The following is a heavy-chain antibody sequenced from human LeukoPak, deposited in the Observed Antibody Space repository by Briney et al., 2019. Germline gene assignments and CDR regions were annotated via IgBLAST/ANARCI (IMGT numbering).Heavy chain of an antibody. J-gene: IGHJ5*02. V-gene: IGHV1-24*01. CDR3: ATTGPHLRLGWYNWFDP. Sequence: GASVKVSCKVSGYTLNELSMHWVRQAPGKGLEWMGGFDPEDGETIYAQKFQGRITMTEDTSTDTAYMELSSLRSEDTAVYYCATTGPHLRLGWYNWFDPWGQGTLVTVSS. D-gene: IGHD4-17*01. CDR1: GYTLNELS. CDR2: FDPEDGET.